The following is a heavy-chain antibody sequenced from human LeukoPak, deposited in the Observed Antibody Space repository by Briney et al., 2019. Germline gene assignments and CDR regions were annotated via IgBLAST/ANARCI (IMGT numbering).Heavy chain of an antibody. Sequence: GGSLRLSCAASGFTFSSYWMHWVRQAPGKGLVWVSRINSDGSTTSHADSAKGRFTISRDNAKNTLFLQMNSLRAEDTAVYYCERGGSSSWYGSWGQGTLVTVSS. CDR1: GFTFSSYW. D-gene: IGHD6-13*01. V-gene: IGHV3-74*01. CDR2: INSDGSTT. CDR3: ERGGSSSWYGS. J-gene: IGHJ5*01.